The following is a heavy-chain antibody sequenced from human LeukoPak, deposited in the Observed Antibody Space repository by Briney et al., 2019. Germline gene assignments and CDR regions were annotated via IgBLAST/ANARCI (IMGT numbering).Heavy chain of an antibody. J-gene: IGHJ2*01. V-gene: IGHV4-39*07. D-gene: IGHD5-18*01. CDR1: DGSSSCSRYY. CDR3: ARENTAIIPGYFDL. CDR2: VFYSGST. Sequence: SESLSLSGTVSDGSSSCSRYYWGWIRLPPGTGLEWIGSVFYSGSTYYNPSLKSRVTISVDTSKNQFSLKLSSVTAADTAVYYCARENTAIIPGYFDLWGRGTLVTVSS.